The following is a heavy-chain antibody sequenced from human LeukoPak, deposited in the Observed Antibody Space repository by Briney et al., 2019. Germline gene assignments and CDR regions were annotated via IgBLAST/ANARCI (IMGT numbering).Heavy chain of an antibody. Sequence: SETLSLTCTVSGVSISSSNSYWGWIRQPPGKGLEWIGSIYYSGNTYYNASLKSQVSISIDTSKNQFSLQLNSVTPEDTAVYYCAREAKQYQLLENWFDPWGQGTLVTVSS. D-gene: IGHD2-2*01. CDR2: IYYSGNT. V-gene: IGHV4-39*02. J-gene: IGHJ5*02. CDR3: AREAKQYQLLENWFDP. CDR1: GVSISSSNSY.